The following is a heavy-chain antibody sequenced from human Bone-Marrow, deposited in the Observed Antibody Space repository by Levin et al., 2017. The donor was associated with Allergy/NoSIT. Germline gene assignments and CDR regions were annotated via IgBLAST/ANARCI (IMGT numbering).Heavy chain of an antibody. CDR1: GFTVGNNY. CDR3: ATNSDRGV. CDR2: IYSNGGT. V-gene: IGHV3-53*01. Sequence: GGSLRLSCAASGFTVGNNYMNWVRQAPGKGLEWVSLIYSNGGTYYADSVKGRFTISRDSSKNTLYLQMNSLTVEDTAVYYCATNSDRGVWGHGATVTVSS. J-gene: IGHJ6*02.